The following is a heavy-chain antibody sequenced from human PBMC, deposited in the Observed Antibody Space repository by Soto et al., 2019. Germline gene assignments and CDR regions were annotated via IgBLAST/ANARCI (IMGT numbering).Heavy chain of an antibody. CDR1: GYTFTGYY. J-gene: IGHJ5*02. Sequence: ASAKVSCKASGYTFTGYYMHWVRQAPGQGLEWMGWINPNSGGTNYAQKFQGWVTMTRDTSISTAYMELSRLRSDDTAVYYCASGLNSCGSGSYSPRGWFDPWGQRTLVTVYS. CDR2: INPNSGGT. D-gene: IGHD3-10*01. V-gene: IGHV1-2*04. CDR3: ASGLNSCGSGSYSPRGWFDP.